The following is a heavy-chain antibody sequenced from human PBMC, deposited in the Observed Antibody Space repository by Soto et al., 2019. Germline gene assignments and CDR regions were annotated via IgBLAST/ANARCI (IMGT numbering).Heavy chain of an antibody. J-gene: IGHJ4*02. CDR2: FDPEDGET. Sequence: VASVKVSCKVSGYTLTELSMHWVRQAPGKGLEWMGGFDPEDGETIYAQKFQGRVTMTEDTSTDTAYMELSSLRSEDTAVYYCATEAAAAGFFRYWGQGTLVTVSS. CDR3: ATEAAAAGFFRY. CDR1: GYTLTELS. D-gene: IGHD6-13*01. V-gene: IGHV1-24*01.